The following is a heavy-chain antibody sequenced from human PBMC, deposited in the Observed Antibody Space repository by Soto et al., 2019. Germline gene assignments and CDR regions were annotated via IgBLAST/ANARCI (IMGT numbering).Heavy chain of an antibody. J-gene: IGHJ4*02. V-gene: IGHV4-34*01. CDR3: ARVSTSASGSYYTLDY. CDR1: GGSFSGYY. D-gene: IGHD3-10*01. CDR2: INHSGST. Sequence: PSETLSLTCAVYGGSFSGYYWSWIRQPPGKGLEWIGEINHSGSTNYNPSLKSRVTISVDTSKNQFSLNLTSATAADTAVYYCARVSTSASGSYYTLDYWGQGTLVTVSS.